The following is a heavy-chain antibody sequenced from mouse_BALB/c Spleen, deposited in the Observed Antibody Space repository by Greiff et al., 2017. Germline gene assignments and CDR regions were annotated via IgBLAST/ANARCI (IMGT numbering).Heavy chain of an antibody. V-gene: IGHV3-6*02. Sequence: DVKLQESGPGLVKPSQSLSLTCSVTGYSITSGYYWHWIRQFPGNKLEWMGYISYNGSNNYNPSLKNRISITRDTSKNQFFLKLNSVTTEDTATYCCALLGADAMDYWGQGTSVTVSS. D-gene: IGHD2-1*01. CDR3: ALLGADAMDY. CDR2: ISYNGSN. J-gene: IGHJ4*01. CDR1: GYSITSGYY.